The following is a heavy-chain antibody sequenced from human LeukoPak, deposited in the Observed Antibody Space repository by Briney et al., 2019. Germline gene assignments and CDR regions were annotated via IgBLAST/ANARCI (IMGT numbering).Heavy chain of an antibody. CDR2: ISGSGTNT. D-gene: IGHD2-15*01. J-gene: IGHJ4*02. Sequence: GGSLRLSCAASGFSFSSYAMSWVRQAPGKRLEWVSSISGSGTNTYYADSVKGRFTISRDKTKDTLYLQMNTLRAEDTAVYYCAKRPSTYCSDGGCYFNYWGQGTLVTVSS. V-gene: IGHV3-23*01. CDR1: GFSFSSYA. CDR3: AKRPSTYCSDGGCYFNY.